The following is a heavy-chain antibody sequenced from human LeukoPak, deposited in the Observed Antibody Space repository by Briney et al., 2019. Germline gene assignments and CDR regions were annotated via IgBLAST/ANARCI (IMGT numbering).Heavy chain of an antibody. Sequence: GGSLRLSCAASGFTFSSYAMSWVRQAPGKGLEWVSAISGSGGSTYYADSVKGRFTISRDNSKNTLYLQMNSLRAEDTAVYYCARGPYDSSGYIYYYYYGIDVWGQGTTVTVSS. CDR3: ARGPYDSSGYIYYYYYGIDV. V-gene: IGHV3-23*01. CDR1: GFTFSSYA. J-gene: IGHJ6*02. CDR2: ISGSGGST. D-gene: IGHD3-22*01.